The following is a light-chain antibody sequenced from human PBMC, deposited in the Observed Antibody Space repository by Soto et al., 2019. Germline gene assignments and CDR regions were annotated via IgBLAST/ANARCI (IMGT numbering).Light chain of an antibody. CDR1: QSVSNY. J-gene: IGKJ4*01. V-gene: IGKV3-15*01. CDR2: GAS. Sequence: EIVLTQSPGTLSLSPGERATLSCRASQSVSNYLAWYQQKPGQAPRLLIYGASTRATDIPARFSGSGSGTEFTLTISSLQSEDFALYYCQQYNNWPLTFGGGTKVEIK. CDR3: QQYNNWPLT.